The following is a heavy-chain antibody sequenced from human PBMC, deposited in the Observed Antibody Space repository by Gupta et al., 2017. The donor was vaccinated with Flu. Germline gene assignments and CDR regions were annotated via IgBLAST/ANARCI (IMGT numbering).Heavy chain of an antibody. CDR2: VSYSGSS. J-gene: IGHJ4*02. V-gene: IGHV4-39*01. Sequence: QLQLQESGPGPVKPSETLSLTCTVSGGSITTTNYYWHWIRQPPGKGLEWIGSVSYSGSSYYNPSLKSRVTISGDTSKNQFSLKLRSVTAADTAVYYCARCPSGDVDTPLLWIDSWGQGTLVTVSS. CDR1: GGSITTTNYY. D-gene: IGHD5-18*01. CDR3: ARCPSGDVDTPLLWIDS.